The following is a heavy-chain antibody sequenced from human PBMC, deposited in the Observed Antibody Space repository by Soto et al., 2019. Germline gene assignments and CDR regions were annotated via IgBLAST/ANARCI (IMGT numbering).Heavy chain of an antibody. V-gene: IGHV4-61*02. D-gene: IGHD3-3*01. CDR2: IYSSGST. Sequence: SETLSLTCTVSGGSISNGAYYWTWIRQSAGGGLEWIGRIYSSGSTNYNPSLKSRVTISLDTSMNHFSLRLSSVTAADTAVYYCARGQRFSDWFDPWGQGTLVTVSS. CDR3: ARGQRFSDWFDP. J-gene: IGHJ5*02. CDR1: GGSISNGAYY.